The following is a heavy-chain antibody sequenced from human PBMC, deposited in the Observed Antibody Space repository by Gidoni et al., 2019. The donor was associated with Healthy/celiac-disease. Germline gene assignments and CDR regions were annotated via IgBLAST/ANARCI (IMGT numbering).Heavy chain of an antibody. CDR3: AGGDSSGSFDY. CDR1: GYTITGYY. Sequence: QAQLVQSGAEVKKPGAAVKVSCKASGYTITGYYMHWLRQAPGQGLECMGWINPNSVGTSYAQKFQGRVAMTRDTSISTAYMELSRLRSDDTAVYYCAGGDSSGSFDYWGQGTLVTVSS. V-gene: IGHV1-2*02. D-gene: IGHD3-22*01. CDR2: INPNSVGT. J-gene: IGHJ4*02.